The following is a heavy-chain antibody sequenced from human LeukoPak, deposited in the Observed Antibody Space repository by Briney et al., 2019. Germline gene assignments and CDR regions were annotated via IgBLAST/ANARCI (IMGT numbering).Heavy chain of an antibody. J-gene: IGHJ4*02. CDR2: ISYDGSNK. CDR1: GFTFSSYG. D-gene: IGHD3-22*01. CDR3: AKDTAPYDSSGSYFDY. V-gene: IGHV3-30*18. Sequence: GGSLRLSCAASGFTFSSYGMHWVRQAPGKGLEWVAVISYDGSNKYYADSVKGRFTISRDNSKNTLYLQMNSLRAEDTAVYYCAKDTAPYDSSGSYFDYWGQGTLVTVSS.